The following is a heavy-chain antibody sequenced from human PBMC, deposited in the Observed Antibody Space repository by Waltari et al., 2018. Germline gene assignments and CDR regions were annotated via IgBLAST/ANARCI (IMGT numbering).Heavy chain of an antibody. Sequence: VQLEEFGGGVVQPGGSLTLSYAASGFTFSNFGMNWVRQAPGKGLELLTFIRYDGNNKYHADSVKGRFIISRDNSKNTLYPQINSLRADDTATYYCVKDGDFFVPGYDAFDVWGQGTMVTVSS. CDR2: IRYDGNNK. J-gene: IGHJ3*01. V-gene: IGHV3-30*02. CDR3: VKDGDFFVPGYDAFDV. D-gene: IGHD4-17*01. CDR1: GFTFSNFG.